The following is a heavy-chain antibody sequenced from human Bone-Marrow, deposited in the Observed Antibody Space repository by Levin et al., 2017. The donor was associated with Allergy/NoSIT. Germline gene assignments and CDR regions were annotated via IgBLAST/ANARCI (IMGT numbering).Heavy chain of an antibody. CDR1: GYTFTSHY. V-gene: IGHV1-46*01. D-gene: IGHD4-11*01. J-gene: IGHJ4*02. CDR3: ARVLALTTFDS. Sequence: WASVKVSCKTSGYTFTSHYILWVRQAPGQGLEWVAIINPSGGGTTYAQKFQGRVTVTKDTHDTVYMELTSLRSEDTAVYYCARVLALTTFDSWGQGTLITVSS. CDR2: INPSGGGT.